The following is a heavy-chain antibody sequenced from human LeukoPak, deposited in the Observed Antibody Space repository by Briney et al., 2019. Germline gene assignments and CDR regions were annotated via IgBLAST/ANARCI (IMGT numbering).Heavy chain of an antibody. J-gene: IGHJ5*02. CDR3: ARAAGGTHNWFDP. V-gene: IGHV1-46*03. CDR1: GYTFTSYY. CDR2: INPSGGST. Sequence: ASVKVSCKASGYTFTSYYMHWVRQAPGQGREWMGIINPSGGSTSYAQKFQGRVTMTRDTSTSTVYMELSILRSEDTAVYYCARAAGGTHNWFDPWGQGTLVTVSS. D-gene: IGHD6-13*01.